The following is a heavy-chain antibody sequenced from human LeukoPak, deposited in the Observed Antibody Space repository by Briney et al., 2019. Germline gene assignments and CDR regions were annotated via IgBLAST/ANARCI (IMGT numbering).Heavy chain of an antibody. Sequence: ASVTVSCKASGYTFTGYYMHWVRQAPGQGLEWMGWINPNSGGTNYAQKFRGRVTMTRDTSISTAYMELSRLRSDDTAVYYCARDYYYGSGKGFGYWGQGTLVTVSS. V-gene: IGHV1-2*02. D-gene: IGHD3-10*01. CDR1: GYTFTGYY. CDR3: ARDYYYGSGKGFGY. CDR2: INPNSGGT. J-gene: IGHJ4*02.